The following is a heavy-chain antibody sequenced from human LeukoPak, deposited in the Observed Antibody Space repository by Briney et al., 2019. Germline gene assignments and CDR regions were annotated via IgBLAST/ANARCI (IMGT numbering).Heavy chain of an antibody. CDR1: GGSISSYY. J-gene: IGHJ5*02. V-gene: IGHV4-59*12. CDR2: IYYSGST. Sequence: SETLSLTCTVSGGSISSYYWSWIRQPPGKGLEWIGYIYYSGSTNYNPSLKSRVTISVDTSKNQFSLKLSSVTAADTAVYYCARGVDWFDPWGQGTLVTVSS. CDR3: ARGVDWFDP.